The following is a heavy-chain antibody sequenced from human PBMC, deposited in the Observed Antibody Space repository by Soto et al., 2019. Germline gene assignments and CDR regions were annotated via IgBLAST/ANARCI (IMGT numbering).Heavy chain of an antibody. CDR3: AREWGMGIGRTIYDSSAFYFDY. CDR2: IYYSGST. J-gene: IGHJ4*02. CDR1: GGSISSYY. V-gene: IGHV4-59*01. D-gene: IGHD3-22*01. Sequence: QVQLQESGPGLVKPSETLSLTCTVSGGSISSYYWSWIRQPPGKGLEWIGYIYYSGSTNYNPSLKSRVTISVDTSKNHFSLKLSSVTAADTSAYYCAREWGMGIGRTIYDSSAFYFDYWGQGTLVTVSS.